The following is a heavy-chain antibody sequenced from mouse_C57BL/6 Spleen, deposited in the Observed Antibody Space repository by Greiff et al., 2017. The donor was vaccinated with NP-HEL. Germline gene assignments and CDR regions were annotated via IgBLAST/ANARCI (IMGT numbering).Heavy chain of an antibody. D-gene: IGHD1-1*01. Sequence: QVQLQQPGAELVMPGASVKLSCKASGYTFTSYWMHWVKQRPGQGLEWIGEIDPSDSYTNYNQKFKGKSTLTVDKSSSTAYMQLSSLTSEDSAVYYCARMVYGSSPFAYWGQGTLVTVSA. CDR2: IDPSDSYT. J-gene: IGHJ3*01. CDR3: ARMVYGSSPFAY. CDR1: GYTFTSYW. V-gene: IGHV1-69*01.